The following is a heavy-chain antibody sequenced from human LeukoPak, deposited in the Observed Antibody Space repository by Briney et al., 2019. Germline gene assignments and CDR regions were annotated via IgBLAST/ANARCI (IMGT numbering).Heavy chain of an antibody. CDR3: ARDTNIPESETFHY. D-gene: IGHD2-2*02. V-gene: IGHV1-2*02. J-gene: IGHJ4*02. Sequence: ASVKVSCKASGYTFSDFYIHWVRQAPGQGPEWMGWTNPNIGSTNSAQKFQGRLTMTRDTSISTAYMELSGLRSDDTAVYYCARDTNIPESETFHYWGQGALVTVSS. CDR1: GYTFSDFY. CDR2: TNPNIGST.